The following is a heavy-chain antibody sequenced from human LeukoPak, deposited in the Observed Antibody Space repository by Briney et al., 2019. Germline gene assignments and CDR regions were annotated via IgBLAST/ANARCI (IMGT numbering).Heavy chain of an antibody. J-gene: IGHJ5*02. CDR1: EYSFTNYW. CDR3: ARLNWYSSSPNCFDP. CDR2: IYPDDSDT. V-gene: IGHV5-51*01. Sequence: GESLKISCQGSEYSFTNYWIGWVRQMPGKGLEWMGIIYPDDSDTRYSPSFQGQVTISVDKSISTAYLQWSSLKASDTAMYYCARLNWYSSSPNCFDPWGQGTLVTVSS. D-gene: IGHD6-6*01.